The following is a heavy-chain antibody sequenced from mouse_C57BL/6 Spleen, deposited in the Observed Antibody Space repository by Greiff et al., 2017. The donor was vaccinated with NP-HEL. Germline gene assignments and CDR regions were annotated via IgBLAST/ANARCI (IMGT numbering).Heavy chain of an antibody. CDR2: IRLKSDNYAT. CDR1: GFTFSNYW. V-gene: IGHV6-3*01. D-gene: IGHD2-3*01. Sequence: EVQVVESGGGLVQPGGSMKLSCVASGFTFSNYWMNWVRQSPEKGLEWVAQIRLKSDNYATHYAESVKGRFTISRDDSKSSVYLQMNNLRAEDTGIYYCTDGYLVRFYAMDYWGQGTSVTVSS. CDR3: TDGYLVRFYAMDY. J-gene: IGHJ4*01.